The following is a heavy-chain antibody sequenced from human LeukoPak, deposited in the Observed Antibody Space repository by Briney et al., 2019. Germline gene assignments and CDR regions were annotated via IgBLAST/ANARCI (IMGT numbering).Heavy chain of an antibody. Sequence: GGSLRLSCAASGFTFSSYAMSWVRQAPGKGLEWVSAISGSGGSTYYADSVKGRFTISRDNSKNTLYLQMNSLIAEDTALYYCAKVASSSWYYFDYWGQGTLVTVSS. CDR2: ISGSGGST. V-gene: IGHV3-23*01. CDR3: AKVASSSWYYFDY. CDR1: GFTFSSYA. J-gene: IGHJ4*02. D-gene: IGHD6-13*01.